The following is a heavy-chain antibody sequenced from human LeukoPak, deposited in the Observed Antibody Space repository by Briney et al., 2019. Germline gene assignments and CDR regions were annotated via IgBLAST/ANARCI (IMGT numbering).Heavy chain of an antibody. CDR1: GFTFSSYA. Sequence: GGSLRLSCAASGFTFSSYAMNWVRQAPGKGLEWVSAISGNGGGTYYADSVKGRFTISRDNSKNTLYLQMNSLRAEDTAVYYCARRTTRMKYWGQGTLVTVSS. CDR3: ARRTTRMKY. D-gene: IGHD4-11*01. V-gene: IGHV3-23*01. CDR2: ISGNGGGT. J-gene: IGHJ4*02.